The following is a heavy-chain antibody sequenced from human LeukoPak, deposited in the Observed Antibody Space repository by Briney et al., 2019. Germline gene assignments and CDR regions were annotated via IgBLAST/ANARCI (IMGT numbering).Heavy chain of an antibody. CDR2: INHSGST. J-gene: IGHJ3*02. Sequence: SETLPLTCAVYGGSFSGYYWSWIRQPPGKGLEWIGEINHSGSTNYNPSLKSRVTISVDTSKNQFSLKLSSVTAADTAVYYCARGVRYYDSSGYSVPAFDIWGQGTMVTVSS. CDR3: ARGVRYYDSSGYSVPAFDI. V-gene: IGHV4-34*01. D-gene: IGHD3-22*01. CDR1: GGSFSGYY.